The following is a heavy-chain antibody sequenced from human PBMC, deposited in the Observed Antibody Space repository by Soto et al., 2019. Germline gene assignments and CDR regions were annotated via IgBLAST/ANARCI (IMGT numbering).Heavy chain of an antibody. D-gene: IGHD2-15*01. Sequence: SETLSLTCTVSGGSISSGGYYWSWIRQHPGKGLEWIGYIYYSGSTYYNPSLKSRVTISVDTSKNQFSLKLSSVTAADTAVYYCARDIYCSGGSCYGPFDIWGQGTMVTVSS. J-gene: IGHJ3*02. CDR3: ARDIYCSGGSCYGPFDI. V-gene: IGHV4-31*03. CDR1: GGSISSGGYY. CDR2: IYYSGST.